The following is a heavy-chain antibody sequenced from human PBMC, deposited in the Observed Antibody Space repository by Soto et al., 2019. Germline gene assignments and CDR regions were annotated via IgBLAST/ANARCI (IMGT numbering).Heavy chain of an antibody. D-gene: IGHD3-10*01. CDR2: VSRSSSYI. Sequence: EVQLVESGGGLVQPGGSLRLSCAASGFTFSGHTINWVRQAPGKGLEWVSSVSRSSSYIYYADSVKGRFTVSRDDAEKSLYLQMNRRRAEDTAIYYCARCMGFDGSGYAFFDSWGQGTQVTVSS. CDR1: GFTFSGHT. CDR3: ARCMGFDGSGYAFFDS. V-gene: IGHV3-21*01. J-gene: IGHJ4*02.